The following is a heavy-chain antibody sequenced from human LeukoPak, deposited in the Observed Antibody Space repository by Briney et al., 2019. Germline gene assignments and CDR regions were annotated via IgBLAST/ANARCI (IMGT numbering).Heavy chain of an antibody. CDR3: ARAYQNPRYYYGMDV. D-gene: IGHD1-14*01. CDR1: GGTFSSYA. V-gene: IGHV1-69*13. CDR2: IIPIFGTA. J-gene: IGHJ6*02. Sequence: SVKVSCKASGGTFSSYAISWVRQAPGQGLEWMGGIIPIFGTANYAQKLQGRVTITADESTSTAYMELSSLRSEDTAVYYCARAYQNPRYYYGMDVWGQGTTVTVSS.